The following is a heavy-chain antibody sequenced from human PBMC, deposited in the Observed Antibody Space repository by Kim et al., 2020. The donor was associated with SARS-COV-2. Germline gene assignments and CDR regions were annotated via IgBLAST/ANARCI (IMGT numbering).Heavy chain of an antibody. Sequence: ASVKVSCKASGYTFTSYDINWVRQATGQGLEWMGWMNPNSGNTGNAQKFQGRVTMTRNTSISTAYMELSSLRSEDTAVYYCARGELSTIFGVVSYYYYYYMDVWGKGTTVTVSS. V-gene: IGHV1-8*01. CDR2: MNPNSGNT. J-gene: IGHJ6*03. CDR1: GYTFTSYD. CDR3: ARGELSTIFGVVSYYYYYYMDV. D-gene: IGHD3-3*01.